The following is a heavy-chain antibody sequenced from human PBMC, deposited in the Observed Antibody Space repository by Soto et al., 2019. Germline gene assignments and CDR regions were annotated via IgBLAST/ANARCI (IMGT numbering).Heavy chain of an antibody. CDR2: ISGSGGST. CDR3: AKDYYDSSGYYLVSYFDY. Sequence: PGGSLRLSCAASGFTFSSYAMSWVRQAPGKGLEWVSAISGSGGSTYYADSVKGRFTISRDNSKNTLYLQMNSLRAEDTAVYYCAKDYYDSSGYYLVSYFDYWGQGPLVTVSS. D-gene: IGHD3-22*01. V-gene: IGHV3-23*01. J-gene: IGHJ4*02. CDR1: GFTFSSYA.